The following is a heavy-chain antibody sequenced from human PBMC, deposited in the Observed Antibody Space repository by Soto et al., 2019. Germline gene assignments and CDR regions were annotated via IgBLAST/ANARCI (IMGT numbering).Heavy chain of an antibody. Sequence: GASVKVSCKASGYTFTSYAMHWVRQAPGQRLEWMGWINAGNGNTKYSQKFQGRVTITRDTSASTAYMELSSLRSEDTAVYYCARASSYDILTGYSEFDVWGQGTLVTVSS. CDR2: INAGNGNT. D-gene: IGHD3-9*01. CDR1: GYTFTSYA. V-gene: IGHV1-3*01. J-gene: IGHJ4*02. CDR3: ARASSYDILTGYSEFDV.